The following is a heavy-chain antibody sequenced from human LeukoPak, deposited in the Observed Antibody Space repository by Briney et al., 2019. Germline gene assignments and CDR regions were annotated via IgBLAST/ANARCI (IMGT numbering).Heavy chain of an antibody. CDR1: GYTFTSYG. V-gene: IGHV1-18*01. CDR3: ARGANYYDSSGYYSDFDY. CDR2: ISAYNGNT. D-gene: IGHD3-22*01. Sequence: ASVKVSCKASGYTFTSYGISWVRQAPGQGLEWMGWISAYNGNTNYAQKLQGRVTMTTDTSTSTAYMELRSLRSEDTAVYYCARGANYYDSSGYYSDFDYWGQGTLVTVSS. J-gene: IGHJ4*02.